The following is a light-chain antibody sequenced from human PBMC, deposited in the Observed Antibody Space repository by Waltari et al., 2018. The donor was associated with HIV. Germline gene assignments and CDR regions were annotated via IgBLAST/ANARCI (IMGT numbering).Light chain of an antibody. CDR3: QQYGSSPGLT. J-gene: IGKJ4*01. CDR2: GAS. Sequence: EIVLTQSPGTLPSPPGERATLSCRASQSVSSSYLAWYQQKPGQAPRLLIYGASSRATGIPDRFSGSGSGTDFTLTISRLEPEDFAVYYCQQYGSSPGLTFGGGTKVEIK. CDR1: QSVSSSY. V-gene: IGKV3-20*01.